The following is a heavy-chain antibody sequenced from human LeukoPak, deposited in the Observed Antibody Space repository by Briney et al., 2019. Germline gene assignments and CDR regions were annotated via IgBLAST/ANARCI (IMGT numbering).Heavy chain of an antibody. D-gene: IGHD3-10*01. CDR2: ISAYNGNT. CDR1: GYTLTNYG. V-gene: IGHV1-18*04. Sequence: ASVKVSCKASGYTLTNYGITWVRQAPGQGLEWMGWISAYNGNTNYAQKFTMTTDTSTSTAYMELRSLRSDDTAVYYCAREKPWGYGSGSDGMDVWGKGTTVTVSS. CDR3: AREKPWGYGSGSDGMDV. J-gene: IGHJ6*04.